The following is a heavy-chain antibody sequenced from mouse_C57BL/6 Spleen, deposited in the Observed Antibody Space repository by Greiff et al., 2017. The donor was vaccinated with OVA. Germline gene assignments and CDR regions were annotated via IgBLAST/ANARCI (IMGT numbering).Heavy chain of an antibody. CDR1: GFTFSSYA. Sequence: EVKLVESGGGLVKPGGSLKLSCAASGFTFSSYAMSWVRQTPEKRLEWVATISDGGSYTYYPDNVKGRFTISRDNAKNKLYLQMSHLKSEDTAMYYCARVNSGNLDYWGQGTTLTVSS. D-gene: IGHD2-1*01. CDR2: ISDGGSYT. V-gene: IGHV5-4*03. CDR3: ARVNSGNLDY. J-gene: IGHJ2*01.